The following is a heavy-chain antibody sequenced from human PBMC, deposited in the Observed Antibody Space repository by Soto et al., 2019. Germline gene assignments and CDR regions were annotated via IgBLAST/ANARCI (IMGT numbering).Heavy chain of an antibody. CDR3: ARDIEPPGLFFDY. J-gene: IGHJ4*02. V-gene: IGHV3-11*01. Sequence: GGSLRLSCAASGFIFRDWFMSWIRQAPGKGLEWISYISKDSGRATRYADSVKGRFTISRDDAKNSLYLQMNSLRAEDTAVYYCARDIEPPGLFFDYWGQGTLVTVSS. D-gene: IGHD6-13*01. CDR2: ISKDSGRAT. CDR1: GFIFRDWF.